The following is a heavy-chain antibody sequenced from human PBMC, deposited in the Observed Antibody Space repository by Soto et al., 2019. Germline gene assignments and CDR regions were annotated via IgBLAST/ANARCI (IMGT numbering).Heavy chain of an antibody. J-gene: IGHJ6*02. Sequence: SGPTLVNPTQTLTLTCTFSGFSLSTNGMRVSWIRQPPGMALEWLARIDWDDDKFYSTSLKTRLTISKDTSKNQVVLTMTNMDPVDTATYFCARIGTLDSVDVWGQGTTVTVSS. CDR3: ARIGTLDSVDV. CDR2: IDWDDDK. D-gene: IGHD1-26*01. CDR1: GFSLSTNGMR. V-gene: IGHV2-70*04.